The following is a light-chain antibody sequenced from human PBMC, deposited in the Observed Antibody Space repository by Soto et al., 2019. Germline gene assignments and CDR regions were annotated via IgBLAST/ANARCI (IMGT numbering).Light chain of an antibody. CDR2: KAS. CDR3: QQYNSYSRT. V-gene: IGKV1-5*03. J-gene: IGKJ1*01. CDR1: QSISSW. Sequence: DIQMTQSPSTLSASVGDRVTITCRASQSISSWLAWYQQKPGKAPKLLIYKASNLETGVPSRFSGSGSGTEFTLTISSLQPEDFATYYCQQYNSYSRTFGRGTKVDIK.